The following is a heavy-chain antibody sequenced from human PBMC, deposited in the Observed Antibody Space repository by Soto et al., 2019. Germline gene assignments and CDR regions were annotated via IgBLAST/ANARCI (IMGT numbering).Heavy chain of an antibody. J-gene: IGHJ6*01. CDR1: GFTFSDYY. D-gene: IGHD3-3*01. V-gene: IGHV3-11*01. CDR2: ISSSGSTI. Sequence: GGSLRLSCAASGFTFSDYYMSWVRQAPGKGLEWVSYISSSGSTIYYADSVKGRFTISRDNAENSLYLQMNSLRAEDTAVYYCARSGIICDLWGPYYYYGMEARGPGNPGTLSS. CDR3: ARSGIICDLWGPYYYYGMEA.